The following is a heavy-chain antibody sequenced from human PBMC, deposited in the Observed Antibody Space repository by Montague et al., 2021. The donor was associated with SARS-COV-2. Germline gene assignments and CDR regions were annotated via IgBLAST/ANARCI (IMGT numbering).Heavy chain of an antibody. J-gene: IGHJ4*02. CDR2: ISSSSSSI. D-gene: IGHD2-15*01. CDR3: VRGGACSGGKCNGGARD. V-gene: IGHV3-21*01. Sequence: SLRLSCAASGFTFRSYPMNWVRQSPGMGLEWVSFISSSSSSIYYSYSLHVRFTISRDNAKNSLYLQMNSLRVEDTAVYYCVRGGACSGGKCNGGARDWGQGTLVTVSS. CDR1: GFTFRSYP.